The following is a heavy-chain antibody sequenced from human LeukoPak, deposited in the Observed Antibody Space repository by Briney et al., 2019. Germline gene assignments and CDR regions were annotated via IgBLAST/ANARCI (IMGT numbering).Heavy chain of an antibody. CDR2: IYYSGST. J-gene: IGHJ4*02. CDR3: ARARRHYDYGGYANHVLFDY. CDR1: GGSISSYY. V-gene: IGHV4-59*06. Sequence: PSETLSLTCTVSGGSISSYYWSWIRQHPGKGLEWIGYIYYSGSTYYNPSLKSRVTISVDTSKNQFSLKLSSVTAADTAVYYCARARRHYDYGGYANHVLFDYWGQGTLVTVSS. D-gene: IGHD4-23*01.